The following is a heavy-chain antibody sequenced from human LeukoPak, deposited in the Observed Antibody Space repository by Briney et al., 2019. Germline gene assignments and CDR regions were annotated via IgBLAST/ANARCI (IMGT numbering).Heavy chain of an antibody. J-gene: IGHJ4*02. CDR3: ARAANWNDGGFDY. CDR1: GFTFSSYV. CDR2: ISYDGSNK. D-gene: IGHD1-1*01. V-gene: IGHV3-30*04. Sequence: PGGSLRLSCAASGFTFSSYVIHWVRQAPGKGLEWVAVISYDGSNKYYADSAKGRFTISRDNSKNTVYLQMNSLRAGDTAVYYCARAANWNDGGFDYWGQGTLVTVSS.